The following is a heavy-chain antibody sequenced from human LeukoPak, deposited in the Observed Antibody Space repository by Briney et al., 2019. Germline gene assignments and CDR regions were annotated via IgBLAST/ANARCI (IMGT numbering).Heavy chain of an antibody. CDR3: ARTIVGNGHDAFDI. J-gene: IGHJ3*02. Sequence: PGGSLRLSCAASGFTFSNYWMSWVRQAQGKGLEWVAKIKQDGSEKNYVDSVKGRFTIPRDNAKNSLYLQMNSLRAEDTAVYYCARTIVGNGHDAFDIWGQGTMVTVSS. CDR1: GFTFSNYW. D-gene: IGHD1-26*01. CDR2: IKQDGSEK. V-gene: IGHV3-7*01.